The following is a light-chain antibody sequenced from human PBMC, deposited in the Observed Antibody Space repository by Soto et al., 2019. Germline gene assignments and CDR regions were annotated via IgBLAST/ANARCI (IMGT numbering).Light chain of an antibody. Sequence: EIVRTKSTATLSLSPGERATLSCRASQRVSSSSLAWYQHKPGQSPRLLIFGVSSRATDIPDRFSGSGSGTDFTLTINRLEPEDFAVYYCQQYSISSTFGQGTKVDI. J-gene: IGKJ1*01. CDR1: QRVSSSS. CDR2: GVS. V-gene: IGKV3-20*01. CDR3: QQYSISST.